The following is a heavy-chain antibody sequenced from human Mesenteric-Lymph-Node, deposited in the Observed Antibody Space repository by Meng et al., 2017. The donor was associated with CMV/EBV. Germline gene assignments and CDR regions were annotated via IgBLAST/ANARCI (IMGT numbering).Heavy chain of an antibody. D-gene: IGHD6-13*01. CDR3: ARSEYSSRWGEFDY. CDR2: TNYRSKWYN. V-gene: IGHV6-1*01. Sequence: SQTLSLTCAISGDSVSSNSAAWNWIRQSPSRGLEWLGRTNYRSKWYNDYAVSVKGRITINPDTSKNQFSMQLNSVTPEDTAVYYCARSEYSSRWGEFDYWGQGILVTVSS. CDR1: GDSVSSNSAA. J-gene: IGHJ4*02.